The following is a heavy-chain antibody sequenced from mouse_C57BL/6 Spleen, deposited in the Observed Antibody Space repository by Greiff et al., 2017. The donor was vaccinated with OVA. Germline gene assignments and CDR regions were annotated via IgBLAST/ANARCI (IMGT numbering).Heavy chain of an antibody. D-gene: IGHD2-1*01. CDR1: GYAFSSYW. CDR3: APYGNYGAMDY. V-gene: IGHV1-80*01. J-gene: IGHJ4*01. Sequence: VQLQESGAELVKPGASVKISCKASGYAFSSYWMNWVKQRPGKGLEWIGQIYPGDGDTNYNGKFKGKATLTADKSSSTAYMQLSSLTSEDSAVYFCAPYGNYGAMDYWGQGTSVTVSS. CDR2: IYPGDGDT.